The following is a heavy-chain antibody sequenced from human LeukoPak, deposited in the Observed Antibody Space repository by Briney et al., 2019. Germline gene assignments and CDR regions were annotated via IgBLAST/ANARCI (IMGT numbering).Heavy chain of an antibody. CDR2: IYYSGST. Sequence: PPETLSLTCTVSGGPISSSSYYWGWIRQPPGKGLEWIGSIYYSGSTYYNPSLKSRVTISVDTSKNQFSLKLSSVTAADTAVYYCATGPTVTTVDYWGQGTLVTVSS. J-gene: IGHJ4*02. CDR3: ATGPTVTTVDY. CDR1: GGPISSSSYY. V-gene: IGHV4-39*01. D-gene: IGHD4-17*01.